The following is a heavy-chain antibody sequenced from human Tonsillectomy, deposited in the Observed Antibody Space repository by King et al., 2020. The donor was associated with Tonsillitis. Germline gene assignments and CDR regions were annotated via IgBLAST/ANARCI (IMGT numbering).Heavy chain of an antibody. V-gene: IGHV3-15*04. CDR3: TTGVGDH. CDR1: GFTFSNAW. Sequence: VQLVESGGGLVKPGGSLRLSCAASGFTFSNAWMSWVRQAPGKGLEWVGRIESKTDGGTTDYAAPVKGRFTISRDDSKNTLYLQMDSLKTEDTALYYCTTGVGDHWGQGTLVTVSS. CDR2: IESKTDGGTT. J-gene: IGHJ4*02.